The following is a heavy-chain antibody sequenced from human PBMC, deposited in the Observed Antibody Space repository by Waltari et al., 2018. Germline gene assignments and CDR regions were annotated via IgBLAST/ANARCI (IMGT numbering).Heavy chain of an antibody. Sequence: QVQLQQWGAGTLKPSETLSLTCAVYGGSFSGYYWSWIRQPPGKGLEWIGEINHSGSTNYSPSLKSRVTLSVDTSKNQFSLKLTSVTAADTAVYYCAKDLDTAMVTNVDYWGQGTLVTVSS. CDR1: GGSFSGYY. D-gene: IGHD5-18*01. J-gene: IGHJ4*02. V-gene: IGHV4-34*01. CDR3: AKDLDTAMVTNVDY. CDR2: INHSGST.